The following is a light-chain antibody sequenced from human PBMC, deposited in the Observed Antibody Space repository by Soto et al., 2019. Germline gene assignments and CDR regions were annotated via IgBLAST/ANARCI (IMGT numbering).Light chain of an antibody. CDR2: GAS. V-gene: IGKV3-20*01. CDR1: QSVSSSF. J-gene: IGKJ1*01. CDR3: PQYYSSPWT. Sequence: EIVLTQSPGTLSLSPGERATLSCRASQSVSSSFLAWYQQKPGQAPRLLIYGASSRATGIPDRFSGSGSGTDFTLTISRLETEDFAVDYCPQYYSSPWTFGQGTKVEIK.